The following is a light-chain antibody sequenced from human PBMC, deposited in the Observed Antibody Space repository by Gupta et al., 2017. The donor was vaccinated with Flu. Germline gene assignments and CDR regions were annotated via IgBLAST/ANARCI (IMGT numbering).Light chain of an antibody. Sequence: TITTTSSSNNDDDKAGHWQQQHQGHPPKLLVYKDNSHSTGDANRVSASSSRTTAALTITRHHPEAEAEYYYSSQNSNSSMRVFGGGTKLTVL. V-gene: IGLV10-54*04. J-gene: IGLJ3*02. CDR3: SSQNSNSSMRV. CDR2: KDN. CDR1: SNNDDDKA.